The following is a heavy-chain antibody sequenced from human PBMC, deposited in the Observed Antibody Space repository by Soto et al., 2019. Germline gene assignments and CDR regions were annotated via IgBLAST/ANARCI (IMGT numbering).Heavy chain of an antibody. V-gene: IGHV3-30-3*01. Sequence: QVQLVESGGGVVQPGRSLRLSCAASGFTFSTYSMHWVRQAPAKGLEWVAVISYDGSNKFYADSVKGRFTISRDNSKNTLYLQMNSLRTEDTAVYYCARETVTNYYYYGMDVWGQGTTVTVS. D-gene: IGHD4-4*01. CDR1: GFTFSTYS. J-gene: IGHJ6*02. CDR3: ARETVTNYYYYGMDV. CDR2: ISYDGSNK.